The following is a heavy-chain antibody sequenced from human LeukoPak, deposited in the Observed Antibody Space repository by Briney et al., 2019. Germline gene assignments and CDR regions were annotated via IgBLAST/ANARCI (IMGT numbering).Heavy chain of an antibody. D-gene: IGHD3-9*01. CDR2: ISSSGSTI. CDR1: GFTFSSYE. V-gene: IGHV3-48*03. Sequence: PGGSLRLSCAASGFTFSSYEMNWVRQAPGKGLEWVSYISSSGSTIYYADSVKGRFTISRDNAKNSLYLQMNSLRAEDTAVYYCARDLRIDRYYDILTGYPDYWGQGTLVTVSS. J-gene: IGHJ4*02. CDR3: ARDLRIDRYYDILTGYPDY.